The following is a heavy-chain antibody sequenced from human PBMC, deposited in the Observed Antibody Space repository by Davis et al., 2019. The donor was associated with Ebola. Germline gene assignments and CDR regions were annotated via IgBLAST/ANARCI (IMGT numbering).Heavy chain of an antibody. Sequence: SVKVSCKASGGTFSSYAISWVRQAPGQGLEWMGGIIPIFGTANYAQKFQGRVTITADESTSTAYMELSSLRSEDTAVYYCAVSGNSRNPAFDIWGQGTMVTVSS. CDR2: IIPIFGTA. CDR1: GGTFSSYA. V-gene: IGHV1-69*13. CDR3: AVSGNSRNPAFDI. J-gene: IGHJ3*02. D-gene: IGHD6-13*01.